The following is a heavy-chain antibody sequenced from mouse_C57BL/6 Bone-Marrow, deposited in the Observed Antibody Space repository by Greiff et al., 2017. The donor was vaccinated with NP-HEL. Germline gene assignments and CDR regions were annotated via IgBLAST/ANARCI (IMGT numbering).Heavy chain of an antibody. CDR2: IWSGGST. V-gene: IGHV2-4*01. CDR1: GFSLTSYG. CDR3: AKPLGLYYYAMDY. D-gene: IGHD6-5*01. Sequence: VQLVESGPGLVQPSQSLSITCTVSGFSLTSYGVHWVRQPPGKGLEWLGVIWSGGSTADNAAFISRLSISKDNSKSQVFFKMNSLQADDTAIYYCAKPLGLYYYAMDYWGQGTSVTVSS. J-gene: IGHJ4*01.